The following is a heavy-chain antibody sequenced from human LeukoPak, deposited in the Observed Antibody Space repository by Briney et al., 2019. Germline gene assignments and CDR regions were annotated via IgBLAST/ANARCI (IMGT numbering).Heavy chain of an antibody. J-gene: IGHJ3*02. CDR2: MNPNSGNT. V-gene: IGHV1-8*01. CDR3: ARWTVGATTSDAFDI. CDR1: GYTFTSYD. Sequence: ASVKVSCKASGYTFTSYDINWVRQAPGQGLEWMGWMNPNSGNTGYAQKFQGRVTMTRNTSISTAYMELSSLRSEDTAVYYCARWTVGATTSDAFDIWGQGTMVTVSS. D-gene: IGHD1-26*01.